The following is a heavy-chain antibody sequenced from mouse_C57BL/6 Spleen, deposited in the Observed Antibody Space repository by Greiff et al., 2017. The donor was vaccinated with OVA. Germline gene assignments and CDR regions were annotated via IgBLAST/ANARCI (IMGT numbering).Heavy chain of an antibody. CDR3: ARGAAQATFAY. D-gene: IGHD3-2*02. CDR2: IDPSDSET. Sequence: QVQLQQPGAELVRPGSSVKLSCKASGYTFTSYWMHWVKQRPIQGLEWIGNIDPSDSETHYNQKFKDKATLTVDKSSSTAYMQLSSLTSEDSADYYCARGAAQATFAYWGQGTLVTVSA. J-gene: IGHJ3*01. CDR1: GYTFTSYW. V-gene: IGHV1-52*01.